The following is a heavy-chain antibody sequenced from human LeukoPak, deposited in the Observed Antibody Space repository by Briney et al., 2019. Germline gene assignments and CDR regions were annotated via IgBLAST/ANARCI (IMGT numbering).Heavy chain of an antibody. CDR2: VHSGETT. D-gene: IGHD2-21*01. CDR1: SGSISGSISGNRLY. J-gene: IGHJ4*02. V-gene: IGHV4-61*02. Sequence: SQTLSLTCTVSSGSISGSISGNRLYWNWIRQAAGKGLEWIGGVHSGETTNYNPSLAGRVTVSVDRSKNQFSLKMNSVTAADTAVYYCPRKYCVADTCYRFDSWGREFWSPSPQ. CDR3: PRKYCVADTCYRFDS.